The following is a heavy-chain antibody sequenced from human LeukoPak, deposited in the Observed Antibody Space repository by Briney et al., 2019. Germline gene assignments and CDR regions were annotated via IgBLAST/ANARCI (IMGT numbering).Heavy chain of an antibody. CDR2: ISWNSGSI. D-gene: IGHD2-8*01. CDR3: LRVDDTNGHNWFDP. J-gene: IGHJ5*02. Sequence: PGGSLRLSCAASGFTYDDYAMHWVRQAPGKGLEWVAGISWNSGSIGYADSVKGRFTISRDNAKSTLYLQMNSLTVEDTAVYYCLRVDDTNGHNWFDPWGQGTLVTVSS. V-gene: IGHV3-9*01. CDR1: GFTYDDYA.